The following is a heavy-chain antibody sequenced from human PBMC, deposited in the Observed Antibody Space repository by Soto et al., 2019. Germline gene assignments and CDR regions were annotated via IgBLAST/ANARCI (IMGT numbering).Heavy chain of an antibody. CDR1: GDSISGGGYY. V-gene: IGHV4-31*03. D-gene: IGHD6-6*01. CDR3: VGDSSSSVY. J-gene: IGHJ4*02. Sequence: QVQLQESGPGLVKPSQTLSLTCTVSGDSISGGGYYWTWIRQHPGKGLEWIGYIYYSGYTYYNPSLKSRLSISVDTSKNQFSLKLSSVTAADTAVYYCVGDSSSSVYWGQGTLVTVSS. CDR2: IYYSGYT.